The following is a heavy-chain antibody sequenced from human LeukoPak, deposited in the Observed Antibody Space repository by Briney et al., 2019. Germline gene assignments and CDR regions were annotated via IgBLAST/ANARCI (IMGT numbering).Heavy chain of an antibody. D-gene: IGHD6-6*01. V-gene: IGHV4-59*01. CDR2: IYYSGST. J-gene: IGHJ4*02. CDR3: ARDSLLVRGYFDY. CDR1: GGSISSYY. Sequence: PSETLSLTCTVSGGSISSYYWSWIRQPPGKGLEWIGYIYYSGSTNYNPSLKSRVTISVDTSKNLFSLKLSSVTAADTAVYYCARDSLLVRGYFDYWGQGTLVTVSS.